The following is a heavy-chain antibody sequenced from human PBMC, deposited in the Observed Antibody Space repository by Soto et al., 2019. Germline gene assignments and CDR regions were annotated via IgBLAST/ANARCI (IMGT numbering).Heavy chain of an antibody. V-gene: IGHV3-33*01. Sequence: QVQLVESGGGVVQPGRSLRLSCAASGFTFSSYGMHWVRQAPGKGLEWVAVIWYDGSNKYYADSVKGRFTISRDNSKNTLYLQMNSLRAEDTAVYYCARGDSFHGSGYYLWGQGTLVTVSS. CDR2: IWYDGSNK. J-gene: IGHJ4*02. CDR1: GFTFSSYG. CDR3: ARGDSFHGSGYYL. D-gene: IGHD3-22*01.